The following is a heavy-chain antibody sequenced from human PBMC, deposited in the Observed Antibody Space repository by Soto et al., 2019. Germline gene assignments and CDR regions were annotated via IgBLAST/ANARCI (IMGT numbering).Heavy chain of an antibody. D-gene: IGHD6-19*01. CDR3: ARRTSGYFGY. CDR1: GFTFDTYC. V-gene: IGHV3-7*05. J-gene: IGHJ4*02. Sequence: GGSLRLSCEVSGFTFDTYCMSWFRQAPGKGLEWVANIKQDGSVKYYVDSVKGRFTISRDNSKNTLYLEMNSLRAEDTAFYYCARRTSGYFGYWGQGSLVTGSS. CDR2: IKQDGSVK.